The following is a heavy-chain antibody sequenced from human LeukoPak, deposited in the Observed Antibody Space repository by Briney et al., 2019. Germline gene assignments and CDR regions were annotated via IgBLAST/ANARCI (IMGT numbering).Heavy chain of an antibody. D-gene: IGHD1-26*01. V-gene: IGHV4-34*01. CDR1: GGSFSGYY. J-gene: IGHJ4*02. CDR2: INHSGST. Sequence: SETLSLTCAVYGGSFSGYYWSWIRQPPGKGLGWIGEINHSGSTNYNPSLKSRVTISVDTSKNQFSLKLSSVTAADTAVYYCARDLLGGSYSDYWGQGTLVTVSS. CDR3: ARDLLGGSYSDY.